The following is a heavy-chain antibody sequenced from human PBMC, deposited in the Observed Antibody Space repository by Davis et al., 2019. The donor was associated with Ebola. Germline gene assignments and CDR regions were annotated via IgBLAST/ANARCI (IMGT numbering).Heavy chain of an antibody. V-gene: IGHV4-4*08. CDR1: GGPVSDY. CDR3: ARGQWVLNS. D-gene: IGHD6-19*01. J-gene: IGHJ5*02. CDR2: VSPTASN. Sequence: MPSETLSPTCTISGGPVSDYWAWVRKPPGKGLEWIGYVSPTASNRYNPSLKSRVTISVDTSKSQVSLMLDSVTAADTAVYYCARGQWVLNSWGQGTLVTVSS.